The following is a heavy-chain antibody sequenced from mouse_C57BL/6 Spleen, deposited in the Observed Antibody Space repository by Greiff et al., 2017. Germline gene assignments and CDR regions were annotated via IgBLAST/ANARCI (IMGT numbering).Heavy chain of an antibody. CDR3: ARERGNYSYYAMDY. D-gene: IGHD2-1*01. Sequence: DVKLVESGAELVKPGASVKLSCTASGFNIKDYYMHWVKQRTEQGLEWIGRIDPEDGETKYAPKFQGKATITADTSSNTAYLQLSSLTSEDTAVYYCARERGNYSYYAMDYWGQGTSVTVSS. V-gene: IGHV14-2*01. CDR2: IDPEDGET. J-gene: IGHJ4*01. CDR1: GFNIKDYY.